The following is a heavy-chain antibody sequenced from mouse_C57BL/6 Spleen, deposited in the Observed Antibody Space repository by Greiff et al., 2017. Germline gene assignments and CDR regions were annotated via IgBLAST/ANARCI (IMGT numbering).Heavy chain of an antibody. D-gene: IGHD2-1*01. Sequence: DVQLQESGPGMVKPSQSLSLTCTVTGYSITSGYDWHWIRHFPGNKLEWMGYISYSGSTNYNPSLKSRISITHDTSKNHFFLKLNSVTTEDTATYYCAREGGNSLFAYWGQGTLVTVSA. CDR2: ISYSGST. CDR1: GYSITSGYD. CDR3: AREGGNSLFAY. J-gene: IGHJ3*01. V-gene: IGHV3-1*01.